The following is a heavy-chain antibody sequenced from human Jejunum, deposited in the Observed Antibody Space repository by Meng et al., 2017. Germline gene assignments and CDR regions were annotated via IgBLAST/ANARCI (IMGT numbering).Heavy chain of an antibody. CDR3: AKDLATMAD. Sequence: ESLKISCAASGFTFNSYTMSWVRQAPGKGLAWVSTISGSGVSIYYADSVKGRFTISRDNSKNTLYLQMDSLRAEDTAVYYCAKDLATMADWGQGTLVTVSS. D-gene: IGHD5-12*01. CDR2: ISGSGVSI. V-gene: IGHV3-23*01. J-gene: IGHJ4*02. CDR1: GFTFNSYT.